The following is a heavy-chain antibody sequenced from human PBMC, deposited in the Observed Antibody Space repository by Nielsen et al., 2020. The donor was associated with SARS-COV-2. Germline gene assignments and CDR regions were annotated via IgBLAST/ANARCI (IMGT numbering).Heavy chain of an antibody. J-gene: IGHJ6*02. D-gene: IGHD3-3*01. CDR3: ARERVGGITIFGVVTRYGMDV. CDR2: IYYSGST. Sequence: SKTLSLTCTVSGGSISSYYWSWIRQPPGKGLEWIGYIYYSGSTNYNPSLKSRVTISVDTSKNQFSLKLSSVTAADTAVYYCARERVGGITIFGVVTRYGMDVWGQGTTVTVSS. CDR1: GGSISSYY. V-gene: IGHV4-59*01.